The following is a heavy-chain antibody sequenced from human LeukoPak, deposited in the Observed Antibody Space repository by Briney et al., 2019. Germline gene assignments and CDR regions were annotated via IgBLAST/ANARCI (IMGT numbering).Heavy chain of an antibody. V-gene: IGHV3-30*18. CDR1: GFTFSNYG. Sequence: GGSLRLSCAASGFTFSNYGMHWVRQAPGKGLEWVAVISYDGSNKYYADSVKGRFTISRDNSKNTLYLQMNSLRAEDTAVFYCAKGGVRGTYGYYFDYWGQGTLVTVSS. J-gene: IGHJ4*02. CDR2: ISYDGSNK. CDR3: AKGGVRGTYGYYFDY. D-gene: IGHD2-8*01.